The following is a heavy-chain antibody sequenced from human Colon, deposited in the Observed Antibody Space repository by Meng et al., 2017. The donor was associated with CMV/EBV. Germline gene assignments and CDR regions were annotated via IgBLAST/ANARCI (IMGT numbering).Heavy chain of an antibody. CDR3: ATRGQAPAN. CDR1: GGSISSSSYY. J-gene: IGHJ4*02. Sequence: GSLRLSCTVSGGSISSSSYYWGWIRQPPGKGLEWIGSIYYSGSTYYNPSLKSRVTISVDTSKNQFSLKLSSVTAADTAVYYCATRGQAPANWGQGTLVTVSS. CDR2: IYYSGST. V-gene: IGHV4-39*01.